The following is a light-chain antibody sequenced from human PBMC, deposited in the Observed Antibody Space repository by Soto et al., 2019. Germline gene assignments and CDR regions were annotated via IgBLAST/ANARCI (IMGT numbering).Light chain of an antibody. Sequence: QSVLTQPASVSGSPGQSITISCTGANSDVGSFDLVSWYQHHPGKTPKLMIYEVSERPSGVSNRFSGSKSGNTASLTISGLQAEDEADYYCCSYAGSSTLVFGGGTKLTVL. CDR3: CSYAGSSTLV. V-gene: IGLV2-23*02. CDR2: EVS. J-gene: IGLJ2*01. CDR1: NSDVGSFDL.